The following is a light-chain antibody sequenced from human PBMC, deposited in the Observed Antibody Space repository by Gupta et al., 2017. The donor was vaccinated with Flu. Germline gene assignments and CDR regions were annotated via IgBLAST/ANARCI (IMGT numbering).Light chain of an antibody. J-gene: IGKJ1*01. Sequence: SLGDRATINCKSSQSVSYSSNDKDDLAWFQQKPGQPPKLLIYWASTRESGVPDRFSGSGSGTDFTLTISSLQAEDVAVYYCHQEDSTPWTFGQGTKVEIK. CDR3: HQEDSTPWT. V-gene: IGKV4-1*01. CDR1: QSVSYSSNDKDD. CDR2: WAS.